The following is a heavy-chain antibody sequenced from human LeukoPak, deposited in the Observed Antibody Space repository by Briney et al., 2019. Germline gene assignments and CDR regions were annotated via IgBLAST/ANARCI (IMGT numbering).Heavy chain of an antibody. CDR1: GGSISSYY. CDR2: INHSGST. J-gene: IGHJ3*02. D-gene: IGHD3-3*01. CDR3: ASFLYYDFWSGYSKGAFDI. Sequence: PSETLSLTCTVSGGSISSYYWSWIRQPPGKGLEWIGEINHSGSTNYNPSLKSRVTISVDTSKNQFSLKLSSVTAADTAVYYCASFLYYDFWSGYSKGAFDIWGQGTMVTVSS. V-gene: IGHV4-34*01.